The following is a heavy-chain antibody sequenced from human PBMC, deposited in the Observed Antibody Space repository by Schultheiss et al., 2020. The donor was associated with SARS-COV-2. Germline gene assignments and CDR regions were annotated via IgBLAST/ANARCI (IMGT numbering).Heavy chain of an antibody. D-gene: IGHD1-7*01. CDR2: IYPGDSDT. Sequence: GGSLRLSCKGSGYSFTSYWIGWVRQMPGKGLEWMGIIYPGDSDTRYSPSFQGQVTISADKSISTAYLQWSSLKASDTAMYYCARGSGITGTNVDYWGQGTLVTVSS. CDR1: GYSFTSYW. CDR3: ARGSGITGTNVDY. V-gene: IGHV5-51*01. J-gene: IGHJ4*02.